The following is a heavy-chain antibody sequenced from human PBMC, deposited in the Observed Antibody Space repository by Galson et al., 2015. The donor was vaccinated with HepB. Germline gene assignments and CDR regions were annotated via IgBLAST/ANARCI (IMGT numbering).Heavy chain of an antibody. Sequence: SVKVSCKASGYTFTSYAMHWVRQAPGQRLEWMGWINAGNGNTKYSQKFQGRVTITRDTSASTAYMELSSLRSEDTAVYYCARDVVVPAADNWFDPWGQGTLVTVSS. CDR2: INAGNGNT. D-gene: IGHD2-2*01. CDR1: GYTFTSYA. CDR3: ARDVVVPAADNWFDP. J-gene: IGHJ5*02. V-gene: IGHV1-3*01.